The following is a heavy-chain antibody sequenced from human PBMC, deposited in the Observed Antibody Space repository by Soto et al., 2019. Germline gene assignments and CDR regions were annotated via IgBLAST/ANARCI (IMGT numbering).Heavy chain of an antibody. CDR2: SALSGNT. CDR1: GDSITPFS. J-gene: IGHJ6*02. D-gene: IGHD6-25*01. V-gene: IGHV4-4*07. Sequence: SETLSVTFAVSGDSITPFSWSWFRQPAGGGLEGILRSALSGNTDYNPSLRSRLTMSFDTSKSQFSLRLTSVTAADTAVYYCAREAKQRLGYFYIGLYXWGQGTTVTVS. CDR3: AREAKQRLGYFYIGLYX.